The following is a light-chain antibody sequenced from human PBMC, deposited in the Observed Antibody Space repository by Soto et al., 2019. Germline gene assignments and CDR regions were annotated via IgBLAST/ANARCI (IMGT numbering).Light chain of an antibody. CDR1: QRMSNW. CDR3: QQYDNYPRT. V-gene: IGKV1-5*01. J-gene: IGKJ1*01. CDR2: DAS. Sequence: DTRMTQSPYTLSASVRDRVTITCRASQRMSNWLAWYQQKPGKAPKLLIYDASTLESGVPSRFSGSASGTEFTLTISSLQPDDFATYYCQQYDNYPRTVGQGTKVDTK.